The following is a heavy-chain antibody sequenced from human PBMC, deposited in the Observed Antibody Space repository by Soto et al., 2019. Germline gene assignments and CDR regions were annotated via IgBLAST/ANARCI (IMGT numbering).Heavy chain of an antibody. Sequence: SLRLSCAASGFTFSTYAMNWVRQAPGKGLEWVSGISANGDNVDYTDSVKGRFTVSRDNAKNSLFLQMNSLRPEDTALYYCAKDVKWGGMTTIHYFDSWGQGTQVTVSS. CDR1: GFTFSTYA. V-gene: IGHV3-9*01. CDR2: ISANGDNV. CDR3: AKDVKWGGMTTIHYFDS. D-gene: IGHD4-17*01. J-gene: IGHJ4*02.